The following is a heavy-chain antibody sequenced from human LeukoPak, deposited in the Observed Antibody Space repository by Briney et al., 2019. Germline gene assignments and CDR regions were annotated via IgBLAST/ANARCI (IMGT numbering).Heavy chain of an antibody. CDR3: AKDQSNHYGSGPFDP. CDR2: IR. J-gene: IGHJ5*02. CDR1: GFTFSSYG. D-gene: IGHD3-10*01. Sequence: GGSLRLSCAASGFTFSSYGMHWVRQAPGKGLEWVAFIRYADSVKGRFTISRDNSKNTLYLQMNSLRAENTAVYYCAKDQSNHYGSGPFDPWGQGTLVTVSS. V-gene: IGHV3-30*02.